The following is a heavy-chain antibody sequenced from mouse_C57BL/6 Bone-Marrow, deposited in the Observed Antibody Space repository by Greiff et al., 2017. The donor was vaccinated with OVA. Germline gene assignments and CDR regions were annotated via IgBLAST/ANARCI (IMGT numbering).Heavy chain of an antibody. CDR1: GYTFTSYW. CDR3: ASWGAFYYGSSYWYFDV. D-gene: IGHD1-1*01. Sequence: QVQLKQPGAELVKPGASVKLSCKASGYTFTSYWMHWVKQRPGRGLEWIGRIDPNSGGTKYNEKFKSKATLTVDKPSSTAYMQLSSLTSEDSAVYYCASWGAFYYGSSYWYFDVWGTGTTVTVSS. J-gene: IGHJ1*03. V-gene: IGHV1-72*01. CDR2: IDPNSGGT.